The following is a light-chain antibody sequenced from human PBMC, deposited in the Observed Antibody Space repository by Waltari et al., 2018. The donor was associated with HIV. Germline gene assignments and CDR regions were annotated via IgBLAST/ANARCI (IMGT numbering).Light chain of an antibody. CDR2: GEN. V-gene: IGLV1-40*01. Sequence: QSVLTQPPSVSGAPGQRLTISCTGSSSNIGAGSDVHGYQQIAGAAPKLLIYGENNRTSGVPDRFSGSKSGTSASLAITGLQAEDAADYYCQSYDSSLVFGGGTKLTV. CDR1: SSNIGAGSD. CDR3: QSYDSSLV. J-gene: IGLJ2*01.